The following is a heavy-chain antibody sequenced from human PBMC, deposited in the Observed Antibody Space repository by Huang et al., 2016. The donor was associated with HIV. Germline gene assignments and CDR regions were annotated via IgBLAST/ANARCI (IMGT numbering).Heavy chain of an antibody. D-gene: IGHD2-21*02. Sequence: EVQLLQSGIEVKKSGESLKISCKASGFSFTSYWIDWVRQMPGKGLEGMGVIDPEDSNTRYSPSVQGQVTISADKSINTAYVQWSSLKASDTAVYYCASRRTAPESYYIDVWGKGTTVIVSS. CDR3: ASRRTAPESYYIDV. CDR1: GFSFTSYW. V-gene: IGHV5-51*03. J-gene: IGHJ6*03. CDR2: IDPEDSNT.